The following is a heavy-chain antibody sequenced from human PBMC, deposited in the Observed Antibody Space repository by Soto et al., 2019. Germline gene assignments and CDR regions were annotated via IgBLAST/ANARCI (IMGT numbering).Heavy chain of an antibody. J-gene: IGHJ6*02. V-gene: IGHV1-46*01. Sequence: ASVKVSCKASGYTFTSYYMHWVRQAPGQGVEWMGIINPSGGSTSYAQMFQGRVTMTRDTSTSTVYMELSSLRSEDTAVSYCARDGGSYPYYYYYGMDVCGQGTTVTVSS. CDR3: ARDGGSYPYYYYYGMDV. CDR2: INPSGGST. D-gene: IGHD1-26*01. CDR1: GYTFTSYY.